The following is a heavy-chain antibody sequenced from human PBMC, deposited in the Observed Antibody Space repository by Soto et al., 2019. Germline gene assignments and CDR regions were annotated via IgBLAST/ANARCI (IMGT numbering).Heavy chain of an antibody. V-gene: IGHV3-74*01. Sequence: EVQLVESGGGLVQPGGSLRLSCAASGFTFSSYWMHWVRQAPGKGLVWVSRFNSDGSSTSYADSVKGRFTISRDNAKNTLYLQMNSLRAEDTAVYYCARVTYGDPGRGMDVWGQGTTVTVSS. CDR1: GFTFSSYW. D-gene: IGHD4-17*01. CDR2: FNSDGSST. J-gene: IGHJ6*02. CDR3: ARVTYGDPGRGMDV.